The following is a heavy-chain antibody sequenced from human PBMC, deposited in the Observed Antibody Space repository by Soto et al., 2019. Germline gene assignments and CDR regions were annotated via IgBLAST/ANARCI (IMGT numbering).Heavy chain of an antibody. Sequence: QVQLQESGPGLVKPSQTLSLTCTVSVGSISSGGYYWSWIRQHPGKGLEWIGYIYYSGSTYYNPSLKSRVTISVDTSKNQFSLKLSSVTAADTAVYYCARVPGSTPNYYGMDVWGQGTTVTVSS. CDR1: VGSISSGGYY. V-gene: IGHV4-31*03. J-gene: IGHJ6*02. D-gene: IGHD2-2*01. CDR2: IYYSGST. CDR3: ARVPGSTPNYYGMDV.